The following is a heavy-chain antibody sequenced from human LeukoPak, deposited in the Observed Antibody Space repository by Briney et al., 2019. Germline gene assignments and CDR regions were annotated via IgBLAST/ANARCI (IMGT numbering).Heavy chain of an antibody. D-gene: IGHD2-2*01. Sequence: SETLSLTCTVSGYSISSYYWSWIRQPAGKGLEWIGRIYTSGSTNYNPSLKSRVTMSVDTSKNQFSLKLSSVTAADTAVYYCARDGEGYCSSTSCYEAWFDPWGQGTLVTVSS. J-gene: IGHJ5*02. CDR2: IYTSGST. CDR3: ARDGEGYCSSTSCYEAWFDP. V-gene: IGHV4-4*07. CDR1: GYSISSYY.